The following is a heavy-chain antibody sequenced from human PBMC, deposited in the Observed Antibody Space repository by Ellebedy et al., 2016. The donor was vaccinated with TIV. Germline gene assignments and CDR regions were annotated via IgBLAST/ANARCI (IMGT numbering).Heavy chain of an antibody. J-gene: IGHJ3*02. CDR2: MNPNSGNT. CDR3: ARRRAGSGGYHDAFDI. V-gene: IGHV1-8*01. CDR1: GYTFTTYD. D-gene: IGHD2-15*01. Sequence: ASVKVSCKASGYTFTTYDTNCVRQATGLGLEWMGWMNPNSGNTGYAQKFQGRVTLTRNTSIRTGYMELRSLRSEDTAMYYCARRRAGSGGYHDAFDIWGQGTMVTVSS.